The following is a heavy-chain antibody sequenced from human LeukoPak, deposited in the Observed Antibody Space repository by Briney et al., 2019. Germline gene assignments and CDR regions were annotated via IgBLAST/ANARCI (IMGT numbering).Heavy chain of an antibody. J-gene: IGHJ6*04. CDR3: AELGITMIGGV. V-gene: IGHV3-48*03. CDR1: GFTFSSYE. Sequence: GGSLRLSCAASGFTFSSYEMNWDRQAPGKGLEWVSYISSSGSTIYYADSVKGRFTISRDNAKNSLYLQMNSLRAEDTAVYYCAELGITMIGGVWGKGTTVTISS. CDR2: ISSSGSTI. D-gene: IGHD3-10*02.